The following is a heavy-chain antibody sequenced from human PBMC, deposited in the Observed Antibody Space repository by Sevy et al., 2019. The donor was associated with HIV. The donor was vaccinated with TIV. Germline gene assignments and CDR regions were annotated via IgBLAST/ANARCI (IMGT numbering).Heavy chain of an antibody. Sequence: GRSLRLSCAASGFTFSSYAMTWVRQAPGKGLDWVSSMTGSGSITYYGDSVKGRFTISRDNSKNTLYLQMNNLRVEDTALYYCAKDGLHSGDFVYFQDWGQGTLVTVSS. J-gene: IGHJ1*01. D-gene: IGHD2-21*02. CDR2: MTGSGSIT. CDR3: AKDGLHSGDFVYFQD. CDR1: GFTFSSYA. V-gene: IGHV3-23*01.